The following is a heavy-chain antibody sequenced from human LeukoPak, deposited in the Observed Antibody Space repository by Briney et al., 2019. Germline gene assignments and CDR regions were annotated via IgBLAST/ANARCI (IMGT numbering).Heavy chain of an antibody. CDR3: AREAGDSSGWYNWFDP. CDR2: IRSKAHGGAT. Sequence: PSGGSLRLSCTASGFSFGDYAMSWFRQAPGRGLEWVGFIRSKAHGGATEYAASVKGRFTISGDDSKSIAYLQMNSLRAEDTAVYYCAREAGDSSGWYNWFDPWGQGTLVTVSS. V-gene: IGHV3-49*03. D-gene: IGHD6-19*01. J-gene: IGHJ5*02. CDR1: GFSFGDYA.